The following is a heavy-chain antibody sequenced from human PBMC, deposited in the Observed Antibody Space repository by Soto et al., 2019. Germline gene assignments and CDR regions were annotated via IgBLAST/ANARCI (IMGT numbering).Heavy chain of an antibody. CDR2: IYYSGST. CDR3: ARAYCGGDCYSPIDDAFDI. D-gene: IGHD2-21*02. Sequence: SETLSLTCTVSGGSISSYYWSWIRQPPGKGLEWIGYIYYSGSTNYNPSLKSRVTISVDTSKNQFSLKLSSVTAADTAVYYCARAYCGGDCYSPIDDAFDIWGQGTMVTVSS. J-gene: IGHJ3*02. CDR1: GGSISSYY. V-gene: IGHV4-59*01.